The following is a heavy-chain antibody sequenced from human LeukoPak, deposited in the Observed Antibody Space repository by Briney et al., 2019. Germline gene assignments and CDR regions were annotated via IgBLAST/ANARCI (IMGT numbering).Heavy chain of an antibody. Sequence: SVKVSCKASGFTFTSSAMQWVRKAGGQRLEWIGWIVVGSGNTKYAQKLQERVTITRDMSTSTAYMELSSLRSEDTAVYYCAAVDYFYGMDVWGQGTTVTVSS. V-gene: IGHV1-58*02. CDR1: GFTFTSSA. J-gene: IGHJ6*02. CDR2: IVVGSGNT. CDR3: AAVDYFYGMDV. D-gene: IGHD2-2*03.